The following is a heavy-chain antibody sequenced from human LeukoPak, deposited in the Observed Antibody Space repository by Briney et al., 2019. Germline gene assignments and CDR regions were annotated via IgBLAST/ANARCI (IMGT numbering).Heavy chain of an antibody. D-gene: IGHD3-22*01. CDR1: GYSFTNYW. Sequence: GESLKISCKGSGYSFTNYWIGCVRQMPGEGLDWMGVIFPGDSNPTYSPSFHGQLTISADQSISTAYLQWSRLKASDTAMYYCARLWDSSGYYPLDYWGQGTLVTVSS. CDR2: IFPGDSNP. CDR3: ARLWDSSGYYPLDY. V-gene: IGHV5-51*01. J-gene: IGHJ4*02.